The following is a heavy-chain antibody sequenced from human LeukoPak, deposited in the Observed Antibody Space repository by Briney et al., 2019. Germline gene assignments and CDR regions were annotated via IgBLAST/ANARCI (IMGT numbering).Heavy chain of an antibody. V-gene: IGHV3-30-3*01. CDR3: ARDNPFFDY. CDR1: GFTFSSYA. J-gene: IGHJ4*02. Sequence: GGSLRLSCAASGFTFSSYAMHWVRQAPGKGLEWVAVISYDGSNKYYADSVKGRFTISRDNSKNTLYLQMNSLRAEDTAVYNCARDNPFFDYWGQGTLVTVSS. CDR2: ISYDGSNK.